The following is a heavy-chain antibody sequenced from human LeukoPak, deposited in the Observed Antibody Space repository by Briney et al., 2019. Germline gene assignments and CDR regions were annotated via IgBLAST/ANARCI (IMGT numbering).Heavy chain of an antibody. V-gene: IGHV3-53*01. D-gene: IGHD2-15*01. J-gene: IGHJ4*02. CDR3: VRVSLLTPYYFDY. Sequence: PGGSLRLSCAASGFTVSNNYMSWVRQAPGKGLEWVPIIYSGGSTFYADSVKGRFTISRDISKNTLYLQMNSLRAEDTAVYYCVRVSLLTPYYFDYWGQGTLVTVSS. CDR1: GFTVSNNY. CDR2: IYSGGST.